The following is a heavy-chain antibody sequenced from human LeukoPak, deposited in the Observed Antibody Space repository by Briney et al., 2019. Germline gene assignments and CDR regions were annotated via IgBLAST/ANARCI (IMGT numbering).Heavy chain of an antibody. D-gene: IGHD3-22*01. CDR2: IKEDGSEK. Sequence: GGSLRLSCAVSGFTFRSYWMNWVRQAPGKGLEWVANIKEDGSEKFCVDSVRGRFTISRDNAKNSLYLQMNSLRAEDTAVYYCARNDYYDSSGYSRIDYYYYYMDVWGKGTTVTVSS. J-gene: IGHJ6*03. V-gene: IGHV3-7*01. CDR3: ARNDYYDSSGYSRIDYYYYYMDV. CDR1: GFTFRSYW.